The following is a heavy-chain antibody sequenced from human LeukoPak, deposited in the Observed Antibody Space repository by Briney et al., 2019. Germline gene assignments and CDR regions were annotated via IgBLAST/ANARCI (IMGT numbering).Heavy chain of an antibody. D-gene: IGHD1-26*01. V-gene: IGHV3-48*04. J-gene: IGHJ4*02. CDR2: ISSSSSTI. CDR3: GSNPFSGSPG. Sequence: GASLRLSCAASGFTFTSYTMNWVRQAPGKGLEWVSYISSSSSTIYYADSVKGRFTISRDNAKNSLYLQMNSLRAEDTAVYYCGSNPFSGSPGWGQGTLVVVSS. CDR1: GFTFTSYT.